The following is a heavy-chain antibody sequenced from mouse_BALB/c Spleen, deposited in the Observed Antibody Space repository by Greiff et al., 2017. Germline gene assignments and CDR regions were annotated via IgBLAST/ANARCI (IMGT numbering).Heavy chain of an antibody. D-gene: IGHD1-1*01. CDR1: GYSITSGYY. J-gene: IGHJ4*01. CDR3: ARAYGSSYSYAMDY. CDR2: ISYDGSN. Sequence: DVQLQESGPGLVKPSQSLSLTCSVTGYSITSGYYWNWIRQFPGNKLEWMGYISYDGSNNYNPSLKNRISITRDTSKNQFFLKLNSVTTEDTATYYCARAYGSSYSYAMDYWGQGTSVTVSS. V-gene: IGHV3-6*02.